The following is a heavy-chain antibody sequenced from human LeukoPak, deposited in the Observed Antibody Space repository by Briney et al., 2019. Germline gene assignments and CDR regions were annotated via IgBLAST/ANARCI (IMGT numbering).Heavy chain of an antibody. CDR2: ISYDGSNK. D-gene: IGHD6-13*01. J-gene: IGHJ4*02. CDR3: ASSRYSNTYYFDY. CDR1: GFTFSSYA. Sequence: GRSLRLSCAASGFTFSSYAMHWVRQGPGKGLEWVAVISYDGSNKYYADSVKGRFTISRDNSKNTLYLQMNSLRTEDTAVYYCASSRYSNTYYFDYWGQGTLVTVSS. V-gene: IGHV3-30*01.